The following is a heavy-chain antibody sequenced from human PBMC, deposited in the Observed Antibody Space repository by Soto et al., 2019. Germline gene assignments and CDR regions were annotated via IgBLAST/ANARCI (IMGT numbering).Heavy chain of an antibody. Sequence: GASVKVSCKASGSTFSNSAMSWVRQAPVQRLEWMGWINAGNGHKKYADNFQGRVTITTGTFASTVYMELGSLRSEDTAVYYCARGKEYVGNSHYYDGLDVSG. D-gene: IGHD3-16*01. J-gene: IGHJ6*02. CDR2: INAGNGHK. CDR3: ARGKEYVGNSHYYDGLDV. CDR1: GSTFSNSA. V-gene: IGHV1-3*01.